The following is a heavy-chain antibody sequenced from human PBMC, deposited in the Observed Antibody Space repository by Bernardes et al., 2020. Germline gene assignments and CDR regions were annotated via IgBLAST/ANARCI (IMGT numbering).Heavy chain of an antibody. CDR1: GFTFSSYS. CDR3: ARVTWVVAVGGYDILTGDYYGMDV. J-gene: IGHJ6*02. V-gene: IGHV3-21*01. CDR2: ISSSSSYI. Sequence: GGSLRLSCAASGFTFSSYSMNWVRQAPGKGLEWVSSISSSSSYIYYADSVKGRFTISRDNAKNSLYLQMNSLRAEDTAVYYCARVTWVVAVGGYDILTGDYYGMDVWGQGTTVTVSS. D-gene: IGHD3-9*01.